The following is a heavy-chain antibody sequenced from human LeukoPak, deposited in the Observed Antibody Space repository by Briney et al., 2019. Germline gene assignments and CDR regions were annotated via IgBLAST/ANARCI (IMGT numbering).Heavy chain of an antibody. V-gene: IGHV3-30*04. D-gene: IGHD1-14*01. Sequence: GGSLRLSCADPGFSFSSYAMHWVRQAPGRGLEWVALISYDGGNKYYVDSVKGRFTISRDNSKNTLYLQMNSLRVEDTAVYYCARKTGDCWGQGTLVIVSS. CDR3: ARKTGDC. CDR1: GFSFSSYA. J-gene: IGHJ4*02. CDR2: ISYDGGNK.